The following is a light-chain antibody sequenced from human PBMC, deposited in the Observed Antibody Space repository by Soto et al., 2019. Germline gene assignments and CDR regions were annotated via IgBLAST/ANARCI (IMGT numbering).Light chain of an antibody. CDR1: SGHSSYA. Sequence: QPVLTQSPSASASLGASVKLTCTLSSGHSSYAIAWHQQQPEKGPQYLMKVNSDGSHKKGDGIPDRFSGSSSGAERYLTISSLQSEDEADYYCQTWGTGIYVFGPGTKVTVL. CDR2: VNSDGSH. CDR3: QTWGTGIYV. V-gene: IGLV4-69*01. J-gene: IGLJ1*01.